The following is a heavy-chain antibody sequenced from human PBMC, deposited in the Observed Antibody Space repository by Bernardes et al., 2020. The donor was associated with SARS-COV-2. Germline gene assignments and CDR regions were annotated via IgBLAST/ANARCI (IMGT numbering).Heavy chain of an antibody. J-gene: IGHJ4*02. V-gene: IGHV3-7*01. D-gene: IGHD3-3*01. CDR1: GFTFSSYW. CDR2: IKQDGSEK. Sequence: GGSLRLSCAASGFTFSSYWMSWVRQAPGKGLEWVANIKQDGSEKYYVDSVKGRFTISRDNAKNSLYPQMNSLRAEDTAVYYCARDGDDFWSGYKAFDYWGQGTLVTVSS. CDR3: ARDGDDFWSGYKAFDY.